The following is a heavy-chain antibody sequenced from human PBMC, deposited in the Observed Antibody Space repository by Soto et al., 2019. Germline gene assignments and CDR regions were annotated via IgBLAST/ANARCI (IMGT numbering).Heavy chain of an antibody. J-gene: IGHJ4*02. Sequence: EVQLLESGGGLVQPGGSLRLSCAASGFTFSNYAVTWVRQAPGKGREWVSTISGSGGSTYYADSVKGRFTSSRDNSKNTLYLQMNSLRAEDTAVYYCAKDQGSSWYEIDYWGQGTLVTVSS. D-gene: IGHD6-13*01. V-gene: IGHV3-23*01. CDR1: GFTFSNYA. CDR2: ISGSGGST. CDR3: AKDQGSSWYEIDY.